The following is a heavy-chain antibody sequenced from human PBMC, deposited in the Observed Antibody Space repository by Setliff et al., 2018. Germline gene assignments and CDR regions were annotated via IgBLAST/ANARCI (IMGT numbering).Heavy chain of an antibody. Sequence: PSETLSLTCAVYGGSFSGYYWSWTRQSPEKGLEWIGEISHSGNTNYNPSLKSRVTISIDTSKNQFSLKVNSVTAADTAVYYCARVLVLGYNWFDPWGQGTLVTVSS. CDR3: ARVLVLGYNWFDP. V-gene: IGHV4-34*01. CDR2: ISHSGNT. D-gene: IGHD3-10*01. CDR1: GGSFSGYY. J-gene: IGHJ5*02.